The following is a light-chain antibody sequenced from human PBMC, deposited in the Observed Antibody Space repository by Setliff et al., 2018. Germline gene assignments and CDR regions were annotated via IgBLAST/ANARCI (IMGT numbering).Light chain of an antibody. CDR1: NSDVGFYNR. V-gene: IGLV2-18*02. Sequence: SVLTQPPSVSGSPGQSVTLSCTGSNSDVGFYNRVSWYQQPPGTAPKLLIYDVSDRPSGVSHRFSGSKSGNTASLTISGLLAEDEADYYCSSYTTSSTCVFGTGTKVTVL. J-gene: IGLJ1*01. CDR3: SSYTTSSTCV. CDR2: DVS.